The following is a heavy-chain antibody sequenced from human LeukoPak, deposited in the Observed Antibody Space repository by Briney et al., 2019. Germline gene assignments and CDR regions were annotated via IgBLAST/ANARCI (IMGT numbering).Heavy chain of an antibody. J-gene: IGHJ5*02. V-gene: IGHV1-18*01. Sequence: GASVKVSCKASGYTFTSYGISWVRQAPAQGLEWMGWISAYNGNTNYAQKLQGTVTMTIDTSTSTAYMELRSLRSDDTAVYYCARGAVYSSSWYWGNWFDPWGQGTLVTVSS. CDR3: ARGAVYSSSWYWGNWFDP. D-gene: IGHD6-13*01. CDR1: GYTFTSYG. CDR2: ISAYNGNT.